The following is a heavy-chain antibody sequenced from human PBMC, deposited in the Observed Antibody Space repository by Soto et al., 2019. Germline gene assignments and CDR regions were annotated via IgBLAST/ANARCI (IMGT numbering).Heavy chain of an antibody. V-gene: IGHV1-18*04. CDR1: GYTFTSYG. D-gene: IGHD2-2*01. CDR2: MSAYNGNT. J-gene: IGHJ6*02. CDR3: ARGYCSSTSCPTYYYYGMDV. Sequence: GASVKVSCKASGYTFTSYGISWARQGPGQGLEWMGWMSAYNGNTNYAQKIQGRVNMTTDTSTSTAYMELRSLRSDDTAVYYCARGYCSSTSCPTYYYYGMDVWGQGTTVTVSS.